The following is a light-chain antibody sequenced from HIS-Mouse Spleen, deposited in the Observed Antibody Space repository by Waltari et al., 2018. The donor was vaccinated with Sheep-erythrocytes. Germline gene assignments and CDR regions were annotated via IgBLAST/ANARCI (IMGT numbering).Light chain of an antibody. V-gene: IGKV4-1*01. CDR2: WAS. Sequence: DIVMTQSPDSLAVSLGERATINCKSSQRVLYSSNTKNYLAWYQQKPEQPPKLLIYWASTRESGVPDRFSGSGSGTDFTLTISSLQAEDVAVYYCQQYYSTLTFGGGTKVEIK. J-gene: IGKJ4*01. CDR3: QQYYSTLT. CDR1: QRVLYSSNTKNY.